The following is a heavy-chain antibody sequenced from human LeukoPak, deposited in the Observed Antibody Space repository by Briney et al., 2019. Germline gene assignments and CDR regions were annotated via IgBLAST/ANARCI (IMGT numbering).Heavy chain of an antibody. CDR3: VKRRETVRGAFDY. J-gene: IGHJ4*02. V-gene: IGHV3-23*01. CDR1: GFTFSTYD. CDR2: ISGSGGTT. D-gene: IGHD3-10*02. Sequence: QPGGSLRLSCAASGFTFSTYDMMWVRQTPDSGLEWVSIISGSGGTTYYADSVKGRFTISRDSSKNTLYLEMNSLRADDTAVYYCVKRRETVRGAFDYWGQGTLVTVSS.